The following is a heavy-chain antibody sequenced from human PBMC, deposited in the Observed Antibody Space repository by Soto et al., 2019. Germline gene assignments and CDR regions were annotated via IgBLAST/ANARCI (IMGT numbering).Heavy chain of an antibody. J-gene: IGHJ5*02. V-gene: IGHV1-18*01. CDR2: IATYNSNK. CDR3: ARVLRGVVNWFDP. Sequence: HLVQSGPEVKQPGASVTVSCKTSGDTFTNFGLSWVRQAPGQGLEWVGWIATYNSNKNYAQKFQGRLTLTTDTSTSTAYMELKSLGYDDTAVYYCARVLRGVVNWFDPWGQGTLVTVSS. CDR1: GDTFTNFG. D-gene: IGHD3-10*01.